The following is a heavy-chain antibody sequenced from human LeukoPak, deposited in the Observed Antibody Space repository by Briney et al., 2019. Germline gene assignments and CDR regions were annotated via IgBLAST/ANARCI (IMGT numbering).Heavy chain of an antibody. CDR2: ISWNSGSI. CDR3: AKDYGNSYFDY. V-gene: IGHV3-9*01. J-gene: IGHJ4*02. Sequence: PGGSLRLSCAASGFTFDDYAMHWVRQAPGKGLEWVSGISWNSGSIGYADSVKGRFTISRDNAKNSLYLQMNSLRAEYTALYYCAKDYGNSYFDYWGQGTLVTVSS. CDR1: GFTFDDYA. D-gene: IGHD4-23*01.